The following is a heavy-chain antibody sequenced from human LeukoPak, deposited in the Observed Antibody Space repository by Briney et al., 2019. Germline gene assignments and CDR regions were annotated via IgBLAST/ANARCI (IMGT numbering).Heavy chain of an antibody. D-gene: IGHD5-18*01. V-gene: IGHV1-69*05. CDR2: IIPIFGTA. Sequence: ASVKVSCKASGYTFTGYYMHWVRQAPGQGLEWMGGIIPIFGTANYAQKFQGRVTITTDESTSTAYMELSSLRSEDTAVYYCARGRWIQLWSSYYYYYMDVWGKGTTVTVSS. CDR3: ARGRWIQLWSSYYYYYMDV. CDR1: GYTFTGYY. J-gene: IGHJ6*03.